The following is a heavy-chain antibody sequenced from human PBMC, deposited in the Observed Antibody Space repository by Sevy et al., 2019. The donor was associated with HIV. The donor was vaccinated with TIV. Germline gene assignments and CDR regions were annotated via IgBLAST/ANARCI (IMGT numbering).Heavy chain of an antibody. CDR1: GFTFSSYS. Sequence: GGSLRLSCAASGFTFSSYSMIWVRQAPGKGLEWVSYISSSSSTIYYADSVKGRFTISRDNAKNSLYLQMNSLRAEDTAVYYCARVGNYYDSSGYYYPWFDPWGQGTLVTVSS. CDR3: ARVGNYYDSSGYYYPWFDP. V-gene: IGHV3-48*01. CDR2: ISSSSSTI. D-gene: IGHD3-22*01. J-gene: IGHJ5*02.